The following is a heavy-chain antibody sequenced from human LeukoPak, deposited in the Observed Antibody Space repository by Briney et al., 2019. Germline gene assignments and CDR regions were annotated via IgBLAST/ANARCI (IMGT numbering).Heavy chain of an antibody. V-gene: IGHV3-48*03. Sequence: PGGSLRLSCAASGFTFSSCEMNWVRQAPGTGLEWVSYISSSGSTIYYADSVKGRFTISRDNAKNSLYLQMNSLRAEDTAVYYCARDPYYFDYWGQGTLVTVSS. CDR3: ARDPYYFDY. CDR2: ISSSGSTI. CDR1: GFTFSSCE. J-gene: IGHJ4*02.